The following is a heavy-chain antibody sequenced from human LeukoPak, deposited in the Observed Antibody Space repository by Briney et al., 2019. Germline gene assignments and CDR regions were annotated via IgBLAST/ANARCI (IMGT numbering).Heavy chain of an antibody. D-gene: IGHD2-15*01. CDR3: ARSRPNRYCSGGSCYRLDY. CDR1: GYTFTSYY. J-gene: IGHJ4*02. V-gene: IGHV1-46*01. CDR2: INPSGGST. Sequence: ASVKVSCKASGYTFTSYYMHWVRQAPGQGLEWMEIINPSGGSTSYAQKFQGRVTMTRNTSISTAYMELSSLRSEDTAVYYCARSRPNRYCSGGSCYRLDYWGQGTLVTVSS.